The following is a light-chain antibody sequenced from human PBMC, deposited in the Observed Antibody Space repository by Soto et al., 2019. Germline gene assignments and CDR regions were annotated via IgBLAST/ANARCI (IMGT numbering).Light chain of an antibody. CDR2: AAS. J-gene: IGKJ5*01. V-gene: IGKV1-39*01. Sequence: IHMTQSPSSLSSSLGYRVTSTFPASQSISSYLNWYQQKPGKAPKLLIYAASSLQSGVPSRFSGSGSGTDFTLTISSLQPEDFATYYCQQSYSTPPTFGQGTRLEIK. CDR1: QSISSY. CDR3: QQSYSTPPT.